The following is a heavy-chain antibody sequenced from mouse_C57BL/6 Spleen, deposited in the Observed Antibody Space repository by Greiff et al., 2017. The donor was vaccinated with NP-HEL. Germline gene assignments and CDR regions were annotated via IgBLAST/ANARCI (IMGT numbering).Heavy chain of an antibody. Sequence: VKLMESGAELVRPGTSVKVSCKASGYAFTNYLIEWVKQRPGQGLEWIGVINPGSGGTNYNEKFKGKATLTADTSSSTAYMQLSSLTSEDSAVYFCARPHSSGYFDYWGQGTTLTVSS. J-gene: IGHJ2*01. CDR3: ARPHSSGYFDY. CDR1: GYAFTNYL. D-gene: IGHD3-2*02. V-gene: IGHV1-54*01. CDR2: INPGSGGT.